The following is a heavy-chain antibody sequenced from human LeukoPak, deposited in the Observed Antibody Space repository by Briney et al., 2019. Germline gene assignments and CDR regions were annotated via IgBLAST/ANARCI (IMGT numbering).Heavy chain of an antibody. CDR3: ARESGEDYDYVWGSYRHYYFDY. CDR1: GYSISSGYY. Sequence: PSETLSLTCTVSGYSISSGYYWGWIRQPPGKGLEWIGSIYHSGSTYYNPSLKSRVTISVDTSKNQFSLKLSSVTAADTAVYYCARESGEDYDYVWGSYRHYYFDYWGQGTLVTVSS. CDR2: IYHSGST. V-gene: IGHV4-38-2*02. J-gene: IGHJ4*02. D-gene: IGHD3-16*02.